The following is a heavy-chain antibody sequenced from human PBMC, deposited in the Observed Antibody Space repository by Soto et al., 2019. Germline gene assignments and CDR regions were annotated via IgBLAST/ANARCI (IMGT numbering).Heavy chain of an antibody. Sequence: GGSLRLSCAVSGLTFSNYAMIWVRQAPGKGLEWVSSITARGGTTYYADSVKGRFTISRDNSRNTLYLQMSRLRVEDTAVYYCATQVLPITLTDHWGQGTLVTVSS. CDR1: GLTFSNYA. CDR3: ATQVLPITLTDH. D-gene: IGHD3-22*01. J-gene: IGHJ5*02. V-gene: IGHV3-23*01. CDR2: ITARGGTT.